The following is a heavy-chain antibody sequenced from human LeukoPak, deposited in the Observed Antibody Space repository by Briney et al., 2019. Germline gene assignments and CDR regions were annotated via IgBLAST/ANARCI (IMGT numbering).Heavy chain of an antibody. CDR3: ARDVGAYRHFDY. D-gene: IGHD1-26*01. V-gene: IGHV4-59*01. J-gene: IGHJ4*02. Sequence: SETLSLTCTVSGGSISSYYWSWIRQHPGKGLEWIGYIYYSGSTYYNPSLKSRVTISVDTSKNQFSLKLSSVTAADTAVYYCARDVGAYRHFDYWGQGTLVTVSS. CDR2: IYYSGST. CDR1: GGSISSYY.